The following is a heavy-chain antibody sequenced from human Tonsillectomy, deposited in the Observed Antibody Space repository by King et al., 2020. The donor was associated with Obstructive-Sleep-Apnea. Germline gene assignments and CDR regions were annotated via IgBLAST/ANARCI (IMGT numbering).Heavy chain of an antibody. CDR2: IYYSGRT. D-gene: IGHD2-15*01. CDR1: GGSISSYY. J-gene: IGHJ4*02. V-gene: IGHV4-59*12. CDR3: AREGVGGGSGFDY. Sequence: QLQESGPGLVKPSETLSLTCTVSGGSISSYYWSWIRQPPGKGLEWVGDIYYSGRTNYNPSLKSRVTISVDTSKNQFSLKLSSVTAADTAVYYCAREGVGGGSGFDYWGQGTLVTVSS.